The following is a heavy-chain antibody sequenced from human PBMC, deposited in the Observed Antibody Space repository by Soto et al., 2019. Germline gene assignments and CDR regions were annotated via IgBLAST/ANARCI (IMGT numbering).Heavy chain of an antibody. CDR3: VRTSLVVAAASPEDY. Sequence: EVQLVESGGGLVQPGGSLRLSCAASGFTFSSYWMHWVRQAPGKGLVWVSRINSDGSSTSYADSVKGRLTISRDNAKNTLYLQMNSLRVEDTAVYYCVRTSLVVAAASPEDYCDQVTLVTVSS. CDR1: GFTFSSYW. J-gene: IGHJ4*02. D-gene: IGHD2-15*01. CDR2: INSDGSST. V-gene: IGHV3-74*01.